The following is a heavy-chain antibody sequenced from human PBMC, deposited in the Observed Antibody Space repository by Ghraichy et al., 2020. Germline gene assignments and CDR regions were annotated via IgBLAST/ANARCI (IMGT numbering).Heavy chain of an antibody. J-gene: IGHJ6*03. D-gene: IGHD3-3*01. Sequence: LTCAASGFTFSSYAMSWVRQAPGKGLEWVSAISGSGGSTYYADSVKGRFTISRDNSKNTLYLQMNSLRAEDTAVYYCAKSGGGLTYYDFWSGYSPAGGYYYYYMDVWGKGTTVTVSS. CDR3: AKSGGGLTYYDFWSGYSPAGGYYYYYMDV. CDR1: GFTFSSYA. CDR2: ISGSGGST. V-gene: IGHV3-23*01.